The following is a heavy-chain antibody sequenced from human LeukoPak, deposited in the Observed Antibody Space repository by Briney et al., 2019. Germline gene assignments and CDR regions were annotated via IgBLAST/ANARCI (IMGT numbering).Heavy chain of an antibody. CDR1: GFTFSGFA. J-gene: IGHJ6*01. Sequence: GGSLRLSCAASGFTFSGFAMSWVRRTPGKGLEWVSGISGCGDNTLYAASVKGRFTISRDNSKNTLYLEMNSLRAEDTAIYYCAKMKGHPLQKYYMDVWGQGTTVTVSS. CDR2: ISGCGDNT. D-gene: IGHD2/OR15-2a*01. V-gene: IGHV3-23*01. CDR3: AKMKGHPLQKYYMDV.